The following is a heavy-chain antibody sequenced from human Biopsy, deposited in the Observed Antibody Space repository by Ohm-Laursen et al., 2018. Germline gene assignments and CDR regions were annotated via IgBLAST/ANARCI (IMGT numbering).Heavy chain of an antibody. D-gene: IGHD4-23*01. V-gene: IGHV4-59*11. CDR1: GGSFTGHY. Sequence: SQTLSLTCSVSGGSFTGHYWIWLRQPPGKGLVWFRHISYTGYTSYNSFLKSRVTTSVDTSRNHFSLRLSSLTAADAAVYYCARGANDFGGLYFHRWGQGTLLTVSS. CDR2: ISYTGYT. J-gene: IGHJ4*02. CDR3: ARGANDFGGLYFHR.